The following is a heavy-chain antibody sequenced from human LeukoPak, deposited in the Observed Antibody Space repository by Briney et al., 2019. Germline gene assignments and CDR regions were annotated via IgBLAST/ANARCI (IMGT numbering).Heavy chain of an antibody. J-gene: IGHJ4*02. D-gene: IGHD2-15*01. Sequence: GGSLRLSCAASGFTFSSYSMNWVRQAPGKGLEWVANIKKDGSEKYYVDSVKGRFTISRDNAKKSLYLQMNSLRSEDTAVYYCANVGLYCSGTNCYEWDFEYWGQGTLVTVSS. V-gene: IGHV3-7*01. CDR2: IKKDGSEK. CDR1: GFTFSSYS. CDR3: ANVGLYCSGTNCYEWDFEY.